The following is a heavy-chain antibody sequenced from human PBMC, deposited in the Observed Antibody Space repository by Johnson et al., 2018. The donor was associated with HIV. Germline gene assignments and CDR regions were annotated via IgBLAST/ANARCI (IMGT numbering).Heavy chain of an antibody. J-gene: IGHJ3*02. V-gene: IGHV3-66*02. D-gene: IGHD2-8*02. CDR3: ARDLVRASHAFDT. Sequence: VQLVESGGDLVQPGGSLRLSCAASGFTVSSKYMSWVRQAPGKVLEWVSVIYSGGSTYYADSVKGRFTISRDNSKNTLYLQMNSLRAEDTSVYYCARDLVRASHAFDTWGQGTMVTVSS. CDR2: IYSGGST. CDR1: GFTVSSKY.